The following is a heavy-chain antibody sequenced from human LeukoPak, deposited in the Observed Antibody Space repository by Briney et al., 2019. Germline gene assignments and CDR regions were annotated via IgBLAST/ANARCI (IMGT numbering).Heavy chain of an antibody. D-gene: IGHD3-10*01. J-gene: IGHJ6*03. CDR1: GFTFSSYA. Sequence: GGSLRLSCAASGFTFSSYAMHWVRQAPGKGLEWVAVISYDGSNKYYADSVKGRFTISRDNSKNTLYLQMNSLRAEDTAVYYCARGWVRGVLYYYYMDVWGKGTTVTVSS. CDR3: ARGWVRGVLYYYYMDV. V-gene: IGHV3-30*04. CDR2: ISYDGSNK.